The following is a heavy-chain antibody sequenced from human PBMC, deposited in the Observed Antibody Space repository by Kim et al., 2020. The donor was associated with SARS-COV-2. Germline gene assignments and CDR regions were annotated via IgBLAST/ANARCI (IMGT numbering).Heavy chain of an antibody. CDR1: GGSISSSVYY. V-gene: IGHV4-39*07. D-gene: IGHD5-12*01. CDR3: ARRRYSTVYPGRGWVDP. CDR2: IYSSGLT. J-gene: IGHJ5*02. Sequence: SETLSLTCNVSGGSISSSVYYWGWIRQPPGKGLEWLGSIYSSGLTLYNPSLKSRLTISVDTSKNQFSLKLKSVTAADTASYYCARRRYSTVYPGRGWVDP.